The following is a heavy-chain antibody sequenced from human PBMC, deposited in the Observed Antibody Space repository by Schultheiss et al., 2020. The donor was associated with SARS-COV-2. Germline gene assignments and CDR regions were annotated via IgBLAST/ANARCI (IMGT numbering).Heavy chain of an antibody. J-gene: IGHJ5*02. Sequence: SQTLSLTCPVSGGSISSGGYYWSWIRQHPGKGLEWIGYIYYSGSTYYNPSLKSRVTISVDTSKNQFSLKLSSVTAADTAVYYCARGLRYFDWLSRPPGCWFDPWGQGTLVTVSS. CDR3: ARGLRYFDWLSRPPGCWFDP. CDR1: GGSISSGGYY. D-gene: IGHD3-9*01. CDR2: IYYSGST. V-gene: IGHV4-31*03.